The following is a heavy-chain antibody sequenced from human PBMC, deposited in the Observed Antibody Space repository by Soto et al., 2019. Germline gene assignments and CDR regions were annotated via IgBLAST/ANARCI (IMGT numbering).Heavy chain of an antibody. CDR1: GGSFSGYY. D-gene: IGHD2-15*01. CDR2: INHGGGT. V-gene: IGHV4-34*01. J-gene: IGHJ6*02. CDR3: AREEVAQWFTKGYYGMDV. Sequence: SETLSLTCAFYGGSFSGYYWSWIRQPPGKGLEWIGAINHGGGTNSNPSLKSRVTMSVDTSKKHFSLKLSSVTAADTAVYYCAREEVAQWFTKGYYGMDVWGQGTTVTVSS.